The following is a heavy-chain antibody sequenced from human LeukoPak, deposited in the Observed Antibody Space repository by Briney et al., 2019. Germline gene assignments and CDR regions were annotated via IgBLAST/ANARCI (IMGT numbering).Heavy chain of an antibody. Sequence: GGSLRLSCAASGFTFSNYWMSWVRQAPGKGLEWVANIKHDGSETYYVDSVKGRFTISRDNAKNSLYLQMNSLRAEDTAVYYCARARSGKWGFDYWGQGTLVTVSS. CDR3: ARARSGKWGFDY. CDR2: IKHDGSET. D-gene: IGHD1-26*01. CDR1: GFTFSNYW. J-gene: IGHJ4*02. V-gene: IGHV3-7*01.